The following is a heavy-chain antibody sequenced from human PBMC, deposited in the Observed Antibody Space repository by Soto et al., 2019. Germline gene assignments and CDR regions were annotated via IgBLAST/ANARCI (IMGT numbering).Heavy chain of an antibody. CDR2: ISSSSSYT. Sequence: GGSLRLSCAASGFAFSSYSMNWVRQAPGKGLEWVSSISSSSSYTYYADSVKGRFTISRDNSKNTLYLQMNSLRAEDTAVYYCAKDQGSSWYEIDYWGQGTLVTVSS. CDR1: GFAFSSYS. CDR3: AKDQGSSWYEIDY. J-gene: IGHJ4*02. D-gene: IGHD6-13*01. V-gene: IGHV3-21*04.